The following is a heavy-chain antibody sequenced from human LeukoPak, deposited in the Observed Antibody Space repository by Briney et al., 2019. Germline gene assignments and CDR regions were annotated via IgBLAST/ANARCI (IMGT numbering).Heavy chain of an antibody. Sequence: SETLSLTCTVSGGSISSSSYYWGWIRQPPGKGLEWIGSIYYSGSTYYNPSLKSRVTISVDTSKNQFSLKLSSVTAADTAVYYCTRIVVPAATTGWFDPWGQGTLVTVSS. CDR2: IYYSGST. CDR1: GGSISSSSYY. J-gene: IGHJ5*02. V-gene: IGHV4-39*01. CDR3: TRIVVPAATTGWFDP. D-gene: IGHD2-2*01.